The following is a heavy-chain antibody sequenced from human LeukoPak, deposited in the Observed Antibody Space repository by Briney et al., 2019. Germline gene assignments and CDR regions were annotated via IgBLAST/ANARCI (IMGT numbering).Heavy chain of an antibody. D-gene: IGHD2-2*01. Sequence: GGSLRLSCAASGFTFSSYAMHWVRQAPGKGLEWVAVISYDGSNKYYADSVKGRFTISRDNSKNTLYLQMNSLRAEDTAVYYCARAKPDEIVVVPAAIREDHWFDPWGQGTLVTVSS. V-gene: IGHV3-30-3*01. CDR3: ARAKPDEIVVVPAAIREDHWFDP. CDR2: ISYDGSNK. CDR1: GFTFSSYA. J-gene: IGHJ5*02.